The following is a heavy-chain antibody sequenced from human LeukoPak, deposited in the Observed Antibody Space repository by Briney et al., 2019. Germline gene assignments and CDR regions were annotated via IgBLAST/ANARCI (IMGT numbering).Heavy chain of an antibody. CDR1: GFTFSSYG. D-gene: IGHD3-22*01. CDR3: AKDSSGYYFLTFDI. CDR2: IRYDGSNK. Sequence: PGGSLRLSCGASGFTFSSYGMHWVRQAPGKGLEWVAFIRYDGSNKYYADSVKGRFTISRDNSKNTVYLQMNSLRAEDTAVYYCAKDSSGYYFLTFDIWGQGTMVTVSS. J-gene: IGHJ3*02. V-gene: IGHV3-30*02.